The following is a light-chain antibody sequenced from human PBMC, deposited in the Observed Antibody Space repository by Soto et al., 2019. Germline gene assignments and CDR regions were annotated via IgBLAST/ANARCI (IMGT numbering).Light chain of an antibody. V-gene: IGKV3-15*01. J-gene: IGKJ5*01. Sequence: ETMMTQSPDTLSVSLGERATLSCRASQSLRSSLAWYQQKPGQAPRLLIYDASTRASGIPPRFSGSGSGTDFTLTISSLQSEDFAVYYCQQLNYWPRITFGQGTRLEIK. CDR3: QQLNYWPRIT. CDR1: QSLRSS. CDR2: DAS.